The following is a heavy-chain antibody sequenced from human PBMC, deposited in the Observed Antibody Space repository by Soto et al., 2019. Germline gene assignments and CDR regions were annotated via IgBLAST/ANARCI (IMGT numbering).Heavy chain of an antibody. CDR3: AKNPENSYYGMDV. Sequence: QVQLVQSGAEVKKPGSSVKVSCKASGGTFSSYAISWVRQAPGQGLEWMGGIIPIFGTADYAQKFQGRVTLTADESTSTAYVELRSLISEDTAVYYCAKNPENSYYGMDVWGQGTTVTVSS. CDR2: IIPIFGTA. CDR1: GGTFSSYA. J-gene: IGHJ6*02. V-gene: IGHV1-69*12.